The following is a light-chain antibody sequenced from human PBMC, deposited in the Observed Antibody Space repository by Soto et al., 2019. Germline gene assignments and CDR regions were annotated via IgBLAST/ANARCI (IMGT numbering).Light chain of an antibody. CDR3: QTWVTGARV. Sequence: QPVLTQSPSASASLGTSVKLTCTLSSGRSSYAIAWYQQQPEKGPRYLMKLNSDGSHTKGDGIPDRFSGSSSGTERYLTISSLQSEDEADYYCQTWVTGARVFGGGTKLTVL. V-gene: IGLV4-69*01. CDR1: SGRSSYA. CDR2: LNSDGSH. J-gene: IGLJ2*01.